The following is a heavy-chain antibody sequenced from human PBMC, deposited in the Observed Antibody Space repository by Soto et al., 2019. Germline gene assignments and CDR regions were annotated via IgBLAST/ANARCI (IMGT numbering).Heavy chain of an antibody. J-gene: IGHJ4*02. V-gene: IGHV3-9*02. D-gene: IGHD3-16*01. CDR2: FIWNTAYT. Sequence: ESGGGLVQPGRSLRLSCTASEFTSDDHGIHWVRQPPGKGLEWVSGFIWNTAYTDYADSVKGRFTVSRDNAKNFLYLQMNSLRVEDTALYFCVRDIEAGGAGYWGRGTLVTVSS. CDR3: VRDIEAGGAGY. CDR1: EFTSDDHG.